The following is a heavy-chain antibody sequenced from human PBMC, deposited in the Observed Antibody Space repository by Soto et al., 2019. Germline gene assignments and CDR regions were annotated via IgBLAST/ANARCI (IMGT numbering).Heavy chain of an antibody. J-gene: IGHJ3*02. CDR3: ARDRRRYCTNGVCHPNDAFDI. V-gene: IGHV3-30-3*01. CDR2: ISYVGSNK. Sequence: GGSLRLSCAASGFTFSSYAMHWVRQAPGKGLEWVAVISYVGSNKYYADSVKGRFTISRDNSKNTLYLQMNSLRAEDTAVYYCARDRRRYCTNGVCHPNDAFDIWGQGTMVTVSS. CDR1: GFTFSSYA. D-gene: IGHD2-8*01.